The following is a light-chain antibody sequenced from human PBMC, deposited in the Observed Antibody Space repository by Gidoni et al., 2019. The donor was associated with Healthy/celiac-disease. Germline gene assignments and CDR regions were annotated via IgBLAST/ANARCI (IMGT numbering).Light chain of an antibody. CDR2: DVS. CDR1: SSDVGGYTY. CDR3: SSYTGSSTPVV. J-gene: IGLJ2*01. Sequence: QSALTQPASVSGSPGQASTISCSGTSSDVGGYTYVSWYQQHPGKAPKLMIYDVSNRPSGVSIRFSGSMSGNTASLTISGLQADDEADYYCSSYTGSSTPVVFGGGTKLTVL. V-gene: IGLV2-14*01.